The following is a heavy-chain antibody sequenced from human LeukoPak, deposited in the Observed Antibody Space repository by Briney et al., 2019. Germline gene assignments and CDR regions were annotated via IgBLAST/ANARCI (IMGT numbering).Heavy chain of an antibody. Sequence: GASVKVSCKASGGTFSSYAISWVRQAPGQGLEWMGGIIPIFGTANYAQKFQGRVTITADESTSTAYMGLSSLRSEDTAVYYCARDRNGVYYYYGMDVWGQGTTVTVSS. D-gene: IGHD1-1*01. J-gene: IGHJ6*02. CDR1: GGTFSSYA. V-gene: IGHV1-69*13. CDR3: ARDRNGVYYYYGMDV. CDR2: IIPIFGTA.